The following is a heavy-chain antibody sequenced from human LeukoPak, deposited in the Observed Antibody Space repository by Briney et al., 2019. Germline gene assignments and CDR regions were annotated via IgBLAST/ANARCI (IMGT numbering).Heavy chain of an antibody. D-gene: IGHD6-13*01. J-gene: IGHJ6*03. CDR1: GFTFSSYA. CDR3: ARDSSSWYHYYYMDV. CDR2: ISCDGSNK. V-gene: IGHV3-30-3*01. Sequence: GGSLRLSCAASGFTFSSYAMHWVRQAPGKGLEWVAVISCDGSNKYYADSVKGRFTISRDNSKNTLYLQMNSLRAEDTAVYYCARDSSSWYHYYYMDVWGKGTTVTVSS.